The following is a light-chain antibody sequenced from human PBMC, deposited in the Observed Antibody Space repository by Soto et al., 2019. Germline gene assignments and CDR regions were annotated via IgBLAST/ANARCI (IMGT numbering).Light chain of an antibody. CDR1: QSISSN. J-gene: IGKJ1*01. CDR3: QQSYSTPRT. V-gene: IGKV1-39*01. CDR2: AAS. Sequence: DIHMTQSPSSLSASVGDRVIITCRASQSISSNLNWYQQKPGKAPNLLIYAASSLHSGVPSRFSGSGSGTDFTLTISSLQPEDFATYYCQQSYSTPRTFGQGTEVEIK.